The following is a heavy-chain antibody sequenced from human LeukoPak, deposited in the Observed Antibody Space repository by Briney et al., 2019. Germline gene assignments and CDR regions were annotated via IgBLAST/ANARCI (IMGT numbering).Heavy chain of an antibody. V-gene: IGHV3-30*18. J-gene: IGHJ4*02. CDR3: AKDQKWGAADYYFDS. CDR2: ISTDGKDK. CDR1: GFTFRNYV. Sequence: GGSLRLSCAASGFTFRNYVMTWVRQAPGKGLEWVTVISTDGKDKKYADSVKGRFAISRDNSKKTLDLQMNSLRAEDTAVYYCAKDQKWGAADYYFDSWGQGTLVTVSS. D-gene: IGHD6-13*01.